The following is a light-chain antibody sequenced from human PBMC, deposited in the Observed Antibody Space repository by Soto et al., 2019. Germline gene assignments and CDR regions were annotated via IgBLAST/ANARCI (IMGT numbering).Light chain of an antibody. Sequence: QSVLTQPASVSGSPGQSITISCTGTSSDVGAYDYVSCYQQHPDKAPKLMIYEVSYRPSGVSNRFSGSKSVNTATLTISGLQAEDEADYYCSSYTTSSTRVFGTGTKVTVL. CDR1: SSDVGAYDY. CDR2: EVS. J-gene: IGLJ1*01. CDR3: SSYTTSSTRV. V-gene: IGLV2-14*03.